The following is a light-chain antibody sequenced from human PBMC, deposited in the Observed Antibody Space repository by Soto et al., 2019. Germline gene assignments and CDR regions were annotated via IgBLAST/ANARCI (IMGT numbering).Light chain of an antibody. CDR3: QQYGSSPRT. CDR1: QSVSSSY. Sequence: EIVLTQSPGTLSLSPGERATLSCRASQSVSSSYLAWYPQKPGQAPRLLIYGASNRATGIPDRFSGSGSGKAFTLTISRLEPEEFAVYYCQQYGSSPRTFGQGTKVEIK. V-gene: IGKV3-20*01. J-gene: IGKJ1*01. CDR2: GAS.